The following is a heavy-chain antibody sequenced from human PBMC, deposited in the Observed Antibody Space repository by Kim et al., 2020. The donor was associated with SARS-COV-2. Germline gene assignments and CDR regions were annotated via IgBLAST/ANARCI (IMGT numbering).Heavy chain of an antibody. D-gene: IGHD2-15*01. CDR2: IYFTGST. J-gene: IGHJ5*01. CDR3: ARQNIVVVVAATHDWF. V-gene: IGHV4-39*01. CDR1: GGSISSSSYY. Sequence: SETLSLTCTVSGGSISSSSYYWGWIRQPPGKGLEWIGNIYFTGSTYYNASLKSRVTISVDTSKNQFSLKLSSVTAADTAVYYCARQNIVVVVAATHDWF.